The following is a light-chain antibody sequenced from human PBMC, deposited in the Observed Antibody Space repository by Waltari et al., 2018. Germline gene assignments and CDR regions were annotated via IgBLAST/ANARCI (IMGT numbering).Light chain of an antibody. J-gene: IGKJ2*01. CDR1: HGLVFGDGNTY. V-gene: IGKV2-30*01. Sequence: DVVMTQSPLTLSVTLGQPASISCKSSHGLVFGDGNTYLNWFQQKPGQSPRRLIYTVSNRDFGVPDRFSGSGSGTDFTLRISRVEADDGGFYYCMQGTHWPHTFGQGTRLEI. CDR2: TVS. CDR3: MQGTHWPHT.